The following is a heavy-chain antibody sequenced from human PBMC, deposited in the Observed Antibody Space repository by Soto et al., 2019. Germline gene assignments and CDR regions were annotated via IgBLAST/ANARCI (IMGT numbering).Heavy chain of an antibody. J-gene: IGHJ1*01. V-gene: IGHV4-34*01. CDR2: INHSGST. CDR1: GGSFSGYY. Sequence: SETLSLTCAVYGGSFSGYYWSWIRQPPGKGLEWIGEINHSGSTNYNPSLKSRVTISVDTSKNQFSLKLSSVTAADTAVYYCAINEVVPAAIYFQHWGQGTLVTVSS. D-gene: IGHD2-2*01. CDR3: AINEVVPAAIYFQH.